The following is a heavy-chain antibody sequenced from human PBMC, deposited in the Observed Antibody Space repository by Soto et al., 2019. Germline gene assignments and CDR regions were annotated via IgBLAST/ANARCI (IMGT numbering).Heavy chain of an antibody. CDR1: GGTFSSYA. D-gene: IGHD7-27*01. Sequence: QVQLVQSGAEVKKPGSSVKVSCKASGGTFSSYAISWVRQAPGQGLEWMGGIIPIFGTANYAQKFQGRVTRTAHESTSTAHGELRSLRSEDTAEYYCASWGNTPPGHCYGGMDVWGQGTTGTGSS. CDR2: IIPIFGTA. J-gene: IGHJ6*02. V-gene: IGHV1-69*12. CDR3: ASWGNTPPGHCYGGMDV.